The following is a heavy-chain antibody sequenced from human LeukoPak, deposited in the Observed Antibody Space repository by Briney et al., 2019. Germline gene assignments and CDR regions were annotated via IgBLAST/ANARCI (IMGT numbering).Heavy chain of an antibody. CDR2: ISYDGSNK. CDR3: ARGEDLFDY. D-gene: IGHD1-26*01. CDR1: GFTFSSYA. V-gene: IGHV3-30*04. J-gene: IGHJ4*02. Sequence: PGGSLRLSCAASGFTFSSYAVHWVRQAPGKGLEWVAVISYDGSNKYYADSVKGRFTISRDNSKNTLYLQMNSLRAEDTAVYYCARGEDLFDYWGQGTLVTVSS.